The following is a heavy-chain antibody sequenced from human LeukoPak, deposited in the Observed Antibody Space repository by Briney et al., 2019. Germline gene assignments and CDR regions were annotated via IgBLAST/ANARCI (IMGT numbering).Heavy chain of an antibody. CDR3: ARDEKGYSSSSFDY. J-gene: IGHJ4*02. D-gene: IGHD6-6*01. Sequence: GRSLRLSCAASGFTFSSYAMHWVRQAPGKGLEWVAVISYDGSNKYYADSVKGRFTISRDNSENTLYLQMNSLRAEDTAVYYCARDEKGYSSSSFDYWGQGTLVTVSS. V-gene: IGHV3-30*04. CDR1: GFTFSSYA. CDR2: ISYDGSNK.